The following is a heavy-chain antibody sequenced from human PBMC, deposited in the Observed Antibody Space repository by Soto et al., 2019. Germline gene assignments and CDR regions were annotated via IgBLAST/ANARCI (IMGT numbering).Heavy chain of an antibody. V-gene: IGHV3-21*01. D-gene: IGHD6-13*01. J-gene: IGHJ3*02. Sequence: EVQLVESGGGLVKPGGSLRLSCAASGFTFSSYSMNWVRQAPGKGLEWVSSISSSSSYIYYADSVKGRFTISRDNAKISLYLQMNSLRAEDTAVYYCARDLVYLNSSSWYVGAFDIWGQGTMVTVSS. CDR1: GFTFSSYS. CDR2: ISSSSSYI. CDR3: ARDLVYLNSSSWYVGAFDI.